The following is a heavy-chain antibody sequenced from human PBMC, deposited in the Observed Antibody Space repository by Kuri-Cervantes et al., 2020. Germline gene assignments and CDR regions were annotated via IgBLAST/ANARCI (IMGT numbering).Heavy chain of an antibody. J-gene: IGHJ6*02. V-gene: IGHV3-30*18. Sequence: GGSLRLSCAASGFTFSSYAMSWVRQAPGKGLEWVAVISYDGSNKYYADSVKGRFTISRDNSKNTLYLQMNSLRAEDTAVYYCAKEVQYYGSGSSLYGMDVWGQGTTVTVSS. CDR1: GFTFSSYA. CDR3: AKEVQYYGSGSSLYGMDV. D-gene: IGHD3-10*01. CDR2: ISYDGSNK.